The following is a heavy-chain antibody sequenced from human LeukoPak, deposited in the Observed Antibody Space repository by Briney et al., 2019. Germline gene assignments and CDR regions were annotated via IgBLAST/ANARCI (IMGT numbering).Heavy chain of an antibody. CDR3: ARWDDLFLIDF. CDR1: GFTFSSYR. Sequence: GGSLRLSCAVSGFTFSSYRMSWVRQAPGKGLKWVSSISTSSSSKYYADSVKGRFTISRDNAKNSLDLQMNSLRAEDTAVYYCARWDDLFLIDFWGQGTLVTVSS. J-gene: IGHJ4*02. V-gene: IGHV3-21*01. D-gene: IGHD3-9*01. CDR2: ISTSSSSK.